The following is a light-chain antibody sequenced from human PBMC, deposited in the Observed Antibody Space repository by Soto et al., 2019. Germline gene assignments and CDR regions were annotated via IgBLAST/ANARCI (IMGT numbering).Light chain of an antibody. V-gene: IGLV7-46*01. CDR1: GGVATSGQS. CDR3: LVYYSGTWV. CDR2: DAN. Sequence: QAVVTQEPSLTVSPGGTVTLTCGSTGGVATSGQSPYWSQQKPGQAPRTLTSDANKRHSWTPARFSASLLGDKGALTLSGAQPEDEADYFCLVYYSGTWVFGGGTKLTVL. J-gene: IGLJ3*02.